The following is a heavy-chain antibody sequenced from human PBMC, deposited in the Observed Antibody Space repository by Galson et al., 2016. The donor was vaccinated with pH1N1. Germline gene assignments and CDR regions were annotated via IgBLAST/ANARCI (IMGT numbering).Heavy chain of an antibody. D-gene: IGHD3-9*01. V-gene: IGHV7-4-1*02. Sequence: SVKVSCKASGFTFSNHGINWVRQAPGQGLEWMGWINTKTGNPTYAQGFTGRFVFSLDTSVNTAYLQINSLKADDTAVYYCARETPSQSPTVLRYFDWSRGLSAFDMWGRGTLVTVSS. CDR1: GFTFSNHG. CDR2: INTKTGNP. CDR3: ARETPSQSPTVLRYFDWSRGLSAFDM. J-gene: IGHJ3*02.